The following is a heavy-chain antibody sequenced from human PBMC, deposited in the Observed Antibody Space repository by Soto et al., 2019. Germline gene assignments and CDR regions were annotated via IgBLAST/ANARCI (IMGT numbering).Heavy chain of an antibody. D-gene: IGHD5-12*01. V-gene: IGHV6-1*01. Sequence: SQTLSLTCAISGDSVSSNSAAWNWIRQSPSRGLEWLGRTYYRSKWYNDYAVSVKSRITINPDTSKNQFSLQLNSVTPEDTAVYYCARDLVNIVATIGAFDYWGQGTLVTVSS. CDR1: GDSVSSNSAA. CDR2: TYYRSKWYN. J-gene: IGHJ4*02. CDR3: ARDLVNIVATIGAFDY.